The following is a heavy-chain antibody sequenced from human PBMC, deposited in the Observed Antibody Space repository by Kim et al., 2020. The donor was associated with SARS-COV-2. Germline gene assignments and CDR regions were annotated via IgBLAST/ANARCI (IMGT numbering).Heavy chain of an antibody. CDR1: GYTFTSYG. D-gene: IGHD3-3*01. CDR3: ARGRAAGYYDFWSGYPSYYDMDV. V-gene: IGHV1-18*01. Sequence: ASVKVSCKASGYTFTSYGISWVRQAPGQGLEWMGWISAYNGNTNYAQKLRGRVTMTTDTSTSTAYMELRSLRSDDTAVYYCARGRAAGYYDFWSGYPSYYDMDVWGRGTTVTVS. CDR2: ISAYNGNT. J-gene: IGHJ6*03.